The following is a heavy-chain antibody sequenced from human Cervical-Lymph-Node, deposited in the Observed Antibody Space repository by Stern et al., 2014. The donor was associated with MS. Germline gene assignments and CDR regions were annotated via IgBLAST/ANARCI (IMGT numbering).Heavy chain of an antibody. Sequence: VQLLESGGGVAKPGRSLRLSCAASGFTFSSYVVHWVRQAPGKGPEWVAVMSPGGGIQLYADSVKGRFTISRDNSKNTLYLQMNSLRPEDTSIYYCARDPVVGAPDYFDYWGQGTLVTVSS. J-gene: IGHJ4*02. V-gene: IGHV3-30-3*01. CDR2: MSPGGGIQ. D-gene: IGHD2-2*01. CDR1: GFTFSSYV. CDR3: ARDPVVGAPDYFDY.